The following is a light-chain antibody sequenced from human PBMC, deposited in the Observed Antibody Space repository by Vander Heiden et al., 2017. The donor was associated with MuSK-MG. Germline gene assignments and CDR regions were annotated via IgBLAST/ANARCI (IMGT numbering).Light chain of an antibody. Sequence: DSQMTHSPSSLSASVGDRATIPCLASQGIRNYLAWYQQKPGKVPRLLIFYASTLESGVPSRFSGSGSGTDFTLTISSLQPEDVATYYCLKADNDPSTFGQGTKLEIK. CDR1: QGIRNY. J-gene: IGKJ1*01. CDR3: LKADNDPST. CDR2: YAS. V-gene: IGKV1-27*01.